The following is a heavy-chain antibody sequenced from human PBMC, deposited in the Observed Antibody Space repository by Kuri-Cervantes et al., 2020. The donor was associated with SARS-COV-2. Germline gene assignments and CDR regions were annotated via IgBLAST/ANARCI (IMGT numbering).Heavy chain of an antibody. CDR2: ISGRGGST. CDR3: AKDGDYYYGTDV. J-gene: IGHJ6*02. D-gene: IGHD4-17*01. CDR1: GFTFSIYA. V-gene: IGHV3-23*01. Sequence: GGSLRLFCAASGFTFSIYAMSWVRQAPGKGLEWVAAISGRGGSTYYADPVQGRFTISRDNSKNTLYLQMTSLRAEDTAVYYCAKDGDYYYGTDVWGQGTTVTVSS.